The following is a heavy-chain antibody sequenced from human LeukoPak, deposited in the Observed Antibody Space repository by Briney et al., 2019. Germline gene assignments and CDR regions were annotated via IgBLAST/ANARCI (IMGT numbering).Heavy chain of an antibody. Sequence: GGSLRLSCAASGFTFSSYAMSWVRQAPGKGLEWVSAMSGSGGSTYYADSVKDRFTISGDNSKNTLYLQMNSLRAADTAVYYCAKHSGGWHATNFDYWGQGTLVTVSS. J-gene: IGHJ4*02. CDR1: GFTFSSYA. D-gene: IGHD6-25*01. CDR2: MSGSGGST. CDR3: AKHSGGWHATNFDY. V-gene: IGHV3-23*01.